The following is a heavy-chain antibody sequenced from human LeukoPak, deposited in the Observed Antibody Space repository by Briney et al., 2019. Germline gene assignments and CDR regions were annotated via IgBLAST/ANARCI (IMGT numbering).Heavy chain of an antibody. CDR3: ARHRYGGFDY. J-gene: IGHJ4*02. Sequence: SETLSLTCAVSGYSISSGYYWGWIRQPPGKGLEWIGRIYQSGSSYYNPSLHSRATISVDKSKNQFSLKLYSVTAADTAVYYCARHRYGGFDYWGQGTLVTVSS. CDR1: GYSISSGYY. CDR2: IYQSGSS. D-gene: IGHD1-26*01. V-gene: IGHV4-38-2*01.